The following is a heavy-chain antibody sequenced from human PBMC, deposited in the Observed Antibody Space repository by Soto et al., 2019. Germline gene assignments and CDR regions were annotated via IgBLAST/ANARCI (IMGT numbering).Heavy chain of an antibody. D-gene: IGHD1-26*01. J-gene: IGHJ6*02. V-gene: IGHV4-34*01. CDR2: INHSGST. Sequence: QVQLQPWGAGLLKPSETLSLTCAVYGGSFSGYYWSWIRQPPGKGLEWLGEINHSGSTNYNPSLKIRVTISVDTSKNQFSLKLSSVTAADTAVYYCARGSRDSYHYYYYYGMDVWGQGTTVTVSS. CDR3: ARGSRDSYHYYYYYGMDV. CDR1: GGSFSGYY.